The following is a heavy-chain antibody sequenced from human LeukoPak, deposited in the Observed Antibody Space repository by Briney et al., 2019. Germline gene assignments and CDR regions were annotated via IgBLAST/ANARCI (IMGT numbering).Heavy chain of an antibody. CDR2: ISGSGGST. CDR1: GFTFNTYW. J-gene: IGHJ4*02. D-gene: IGHD3-10*01. CDR3: AKDRGVYYGSGIGYYFDY. Sequence: GGSLRLSCAVSGFTFNTYWMTWVRQAPGKGLEWVSAISGSGGSTYYADSVKGRFTISRDNSKNTLYLQMNSLRAEDTAVYYCAKDRGVYYGSGIGYYFDYWGQGTLVTVSS. V-gene: IGHV3-23*01.